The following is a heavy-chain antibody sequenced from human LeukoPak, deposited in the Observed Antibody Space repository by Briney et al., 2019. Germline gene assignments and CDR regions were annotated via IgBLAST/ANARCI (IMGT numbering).Heavy chain of an antibody. CDR1: GYTLTGYY. J-gene: IGHJ4*02. CDR2: ISAYNGNT. Sequence: GASVKVSCKASGYTLTGYYMHWVRQAPGQGLEWMRWISAYNGNTNYAQKLQGRVTMTTDTSTSTAYMELRSLRSDDTAVYYCARDMVRGVILLPSLWGQGTLVTVSS. CDR3: ARDMVRGVILLPSL. D-gene: IGHD3-10*01. V-gene: IGHV1-18*04.